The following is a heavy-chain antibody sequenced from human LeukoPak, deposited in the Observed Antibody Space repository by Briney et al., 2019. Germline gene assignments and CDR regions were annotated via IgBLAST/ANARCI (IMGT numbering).Heavy chain of an antibody. CDR1: GGSISSGDYY. CDR2: IYYSGST. D-gene: IGHD3-3*01. V-gene: IGHV4-30-4*01. J-gene: IGHJ5*02. Sequence: SQTLSLTCTVSGGSISSGDYYWSRIRQPPGKGLEWIGYIYYSGSTYYNPSLKSRVTISVDTSKNQFSLKLSSVTAADTAVYYCARGYYDFWSGYYARDWFDPWGQGTLVTVSS. CDR3: ARGYYDFWSGYYARDWFDP.